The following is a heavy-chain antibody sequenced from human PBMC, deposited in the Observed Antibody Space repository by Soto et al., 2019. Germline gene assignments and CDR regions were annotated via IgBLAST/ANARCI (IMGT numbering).Heavy chain of an antibody. Sequence: QVPLVQSGAEVKKPGASVKVSCKASGYTFTSYAMHWVRQAPGQRLEWMGWINAGNGNTKYSQKFQGRVTITRDTSASTAYMELSSLRSEDTAVYYCARGISSGWYAGWFDPWGQGTLVTVSS. V-gene: IGHV1-3*01. J-gene: IGHJ5*02. CDR3: ARGISSGWYAGWFDP. D-gene: IGHD6-19*01. CDR1: GYTFTSYA. CDR2: INAGNGNT.